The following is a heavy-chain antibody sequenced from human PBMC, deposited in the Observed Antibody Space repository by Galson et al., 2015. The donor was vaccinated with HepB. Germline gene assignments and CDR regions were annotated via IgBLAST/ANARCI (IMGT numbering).Heavy chain of an antibody. Sequence: SVKVSCKASGYTFTSYAMHWVRQAPGQRLEWMGWINAGNGNTKYSQKFQGRVTITRDTSASTAYMELSSLRSEDTAVYYCARKRAVGGSRAAFGAFDIWGQGTMVTVSS. CDR3: ARKRAVGGSRAAFGAFDI. V-gene: IGHV1-3*01. J-gene: IGHJ3*02. CDR1: GYTFTSYA. D-gene: IGHD2-15*01. CDR2: INAGNGNT.